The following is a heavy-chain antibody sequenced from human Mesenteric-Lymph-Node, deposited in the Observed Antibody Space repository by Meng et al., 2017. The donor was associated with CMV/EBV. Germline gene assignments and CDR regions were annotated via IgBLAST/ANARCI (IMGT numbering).Heavy chain of an antibody. CDR3: AKDGGITMIVRDFDY. V-gene: IGHV3-20*03. J-gene: IGHJ4*02. CDR2: INWNGATT. CDR1: GFTFDDFG. Sequence: SGFTFDDFGMGWVRQAPGKGLEWVSGINWNGATTGYTDSVKGRFTISRDNAKNSLYLQMNSLRAEDTALYYCAKDGGITMIVRDFDYWGQGTLVTVSS. D-gene: IGHD3-22*01.